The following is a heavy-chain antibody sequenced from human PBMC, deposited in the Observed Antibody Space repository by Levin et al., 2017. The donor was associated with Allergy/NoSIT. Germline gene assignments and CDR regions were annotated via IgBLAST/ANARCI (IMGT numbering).Heavy chain of an antibody. Sequence: PGGSLRLSCAVSGFTFSSFAMSWVRQAPGKGPEWVSAITDSGRTYYADSVKGRFTVSRDNSKNTLYLQINSLRTDDTAIYYCAKEMTRVIPVFDSWGQGTLVTVSS. J-gene: IGHJ4*02. CDR2: ITDSGRT. V-gene: IGHV3-23*01. CDR3: AKEMTRVIPVFDS. D-gene: IGHD4-17*01. CDR1: GFTFSSFA.